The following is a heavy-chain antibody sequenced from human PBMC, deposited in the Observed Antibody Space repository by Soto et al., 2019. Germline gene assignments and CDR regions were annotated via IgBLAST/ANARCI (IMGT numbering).Heavy chain of an antibody. V-gene: IGHV4-31*03. Sequence: QVQLQESGPGLVKPSQTLTLTCTVSDASITGGGYFWTWIRPLPGQGLEWLGSTYYRGNTCYNPSLTSRGTISLDPSQRRVSMRVTSVTAADTAIYFCARGGSGTYHVWGQGTLVIVSS. CDR1: DASITGGGYF. D-gene: IGHD3-10*01. J-gene: IGHJ4*02. CDR2: TYYRGNT. CDR3: ARGGSGTYHV.